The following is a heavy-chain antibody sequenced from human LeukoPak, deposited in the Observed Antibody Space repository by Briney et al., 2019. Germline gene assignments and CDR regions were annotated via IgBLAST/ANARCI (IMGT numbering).Heavy chain of an antibody. J-gene: IGHJ4*02. CDR1: GGSISSYY. Sequence: SETLSLTCTVSGGSISSYYWSWIRQPPGKGLEWIGYIYYSGSTNYNPSLKSRVTISVDTSKNQFFLKLSSVTAADTAVYYCARMGSMVPYYFDYWGQGTLVTVSS. V-gene: IGHV4-59*01. D-gene: IGHD2-8*01. CDR2: IYYSGST. CDR3: ARMGSMVPYYFDY.